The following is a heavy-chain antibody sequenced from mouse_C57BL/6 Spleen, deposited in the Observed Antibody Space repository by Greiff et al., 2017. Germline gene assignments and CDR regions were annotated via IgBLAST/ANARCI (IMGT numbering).Heavy chain of an antibody. Sequence: VQLQQSGPELVKPGASVKIPCKASGYTFTDYNMDWVKQSHGKSLEWIGDINPNNGGTIYNQKFKGKATLTVDKSSSTAYMELRSLTSEDTAVYYCARGYYGSSIFYYFDYWGQGTTLTVSS. CDR3: ARGYYGSSIFYYFDY. J-gene: IGHJ2*01. D-gene: IGHD1-1*01. V-gene: IGHV1-18*01. CDR2: INPNNGGT. CDR1: GYTFTDYN.